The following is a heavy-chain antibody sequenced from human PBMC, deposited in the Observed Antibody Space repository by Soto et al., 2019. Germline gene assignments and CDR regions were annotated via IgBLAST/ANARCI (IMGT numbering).Heavy chain of an antibody. CDR1: GGSFSGYY. D-gene: IGHD2-15*01. J-gene: IGHJ6*02. V-gene: IGHV4-34*01. CDR3: ARGLRYCSGGSCYRGDALGGMDV. Sequence: QVQLQQWGAGLLKPSETLSLTCAVYGGSFSGYYWSWIRQPPGKGLEWIGEINHSGSTNYNPSLKSRVTISVDTPKKQFSLKLSCVTAADAAVYYCARGLRYCSGGSCYRGDALGGMDVWGQGTTVTVSS. CDR2: INHSGST.